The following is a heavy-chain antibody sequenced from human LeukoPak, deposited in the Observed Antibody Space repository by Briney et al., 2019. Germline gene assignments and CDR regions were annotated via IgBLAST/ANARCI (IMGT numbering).Heavy chain of an antibody. V-gene: IGHV3-23*01. CDR3: AKARDYYDSSGPFDY. CDR2: ISGSGGST. J-gene: IGHJ4*02. CDR1: EFTFSSYG. D-gene: IGHD3-22*01. Sequence: GGSLRLSCAASEFTFSSYGMSWVRQAPGKGLEWVSAISGSGGSTYYADSVKGRFTISRDNSKNTLYLQMNSLRAEDTAVYYCAKARDYYDSSGPFDYWGQGTLVTVSS.